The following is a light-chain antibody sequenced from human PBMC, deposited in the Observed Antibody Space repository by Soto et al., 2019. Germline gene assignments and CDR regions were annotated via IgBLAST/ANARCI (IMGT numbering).Light chain of an antibody. CDR2: GAS. CDR3: QQYNNWPWWT. V-gene: IGKV3-15*01. CDR1: QSVSSN. Sequence: EIVMTQSPATLSVSPGERATLSCRASQSVSSNLAWYQQKPGQAPRLLIYGASTRATGIPARFSGSGSGTEFTLTISSLQSEDFAVYCCQQYNNWPWWTFGQGTKVEIK. J-gene: IGKJ1*01.